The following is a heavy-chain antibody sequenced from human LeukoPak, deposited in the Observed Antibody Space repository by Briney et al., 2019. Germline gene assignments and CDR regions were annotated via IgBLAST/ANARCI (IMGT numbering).Heavy chain of an antibody. D-gene: IGHD3-22*01. V-gene: IGHV3-64D*09. CDR1: GFTFSTYF. J-gene: IGHJ4*02. Sequence: GGSLRLSCSASGFTFSTYFMHWVRQAPGKGLEYVSAISSNGGSTYYADSVKGRFTISRDNSKNTLYLQMSSLRAEDTAVYHCVKDDRYYYDSSGYPHWGQGTLVTVSS. CDR2: ISSNGGST. CDR3: VKDDRYYYDSSGYPH.